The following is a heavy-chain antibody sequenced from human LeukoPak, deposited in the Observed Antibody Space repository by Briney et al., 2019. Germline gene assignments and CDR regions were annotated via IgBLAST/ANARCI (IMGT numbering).Heavy chain of an antibody. D-gene: IGHD2-21*02. CDR3: ARESYCGGDCSAFDY. V-gene: IGHV3-11*01. Sequence: GGSLRLSCAASGFTFSDYYMSWIRQAPGKGLERVSYISSSGSTIYYADSVKGRFTISRDNAKNSLYLQMNGLRAEDTAVYYCARESYCGGDCSAFDYWGQGTLVTVSS. CDR2: ISSSGSTI. CDR1: GFTFSDYY. J-gene: IGHJ4*02.